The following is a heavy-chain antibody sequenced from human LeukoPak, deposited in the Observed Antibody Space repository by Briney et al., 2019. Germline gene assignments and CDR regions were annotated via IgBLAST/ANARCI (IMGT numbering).Heavy chain of an antibody. CDR1: GFTFNRFW. J-gene: IGHJ3*02. D-gene: IGHD6-19*01. Sequence: PGGSLRLSCAASGFTFNRFWMHWVRQAPGKGLVWVSRIISDGSSTNYEDSVKGRFTISRDNAKNTLYLQMNSLRAEDTALYYCAREDVDITVATSGAFDIWGQGTMVTVSS. CDR3: AREDVDITVATSGAFDI. V-gene: IGHV3-74*01. CDR2: IISDGSST.